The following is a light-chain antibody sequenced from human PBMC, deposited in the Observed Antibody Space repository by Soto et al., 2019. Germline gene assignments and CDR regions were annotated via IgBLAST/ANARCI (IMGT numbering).Light chain of an antibody. J-gene: IGKJ5*01. CDR3: QQYNNWPPIT. Sequence: DIVLTQSPGTLSLSPGERATLSCRAIQSVSSSFLAWYQQKPGQAPRLLIYGASSRATGIPDRFSGGGSGTEFTLTISSLQSEDFAVYYCQQYNNWPPITFGQGTRLEIK. CDR2: GAS. CDR1: QSVSSSF. V-gene: IGKV3-20*01.